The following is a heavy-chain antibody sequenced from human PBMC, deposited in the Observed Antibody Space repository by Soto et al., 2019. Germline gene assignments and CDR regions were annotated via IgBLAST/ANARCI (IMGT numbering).Heavy chain of an antibody. CDR2: INPNSGGT. CDR3: ARCGMGYSSSSFYSFDY. D-gene: IGHD6-6*01. J-gene: IGHJ4*02. V-gene: IGHV1-2*04. Sequence: ASVKVSCKASGYTFTGYYMHWVRQAPGQGLEWMGWINPNSGGTNYAQKFQGWVTMTRDTSISTAYMELSRLRSDDTAVYSFARCGMGYSSSSFYSFDYWGQGTLVTVSS. CDR1: GYTFTGYY.